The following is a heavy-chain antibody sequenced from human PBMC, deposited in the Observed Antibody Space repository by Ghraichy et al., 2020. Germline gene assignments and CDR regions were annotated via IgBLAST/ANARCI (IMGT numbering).Heavy chain of an antibody. Sequence: SETLSLTCTVSGYSISSGYYWGWIRQPPGKGLEWIGSIYHSGSTYYNPSLKSRVTISVDTSKNQFSLKLSSVTAADTAVYYCAREALYDSSHWGQGTLVTVSS. CDR2: IYHSGST. J-gene: IGHJ4*02. CDR3: AREALYDSSH. CDR1: GYSISSGYY. V-gene: IGHV4-38-2*02. D-gene: IGHD3-22*01.